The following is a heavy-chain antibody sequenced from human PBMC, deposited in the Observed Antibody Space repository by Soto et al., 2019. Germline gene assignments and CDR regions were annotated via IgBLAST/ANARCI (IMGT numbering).Heavy chain of an antibody. J-gene: IGHJ4*02. CDR3: ATGYGSSWYDY. CDR1: GGSISSSSPY. Sequence: QLQLQESGPGLVKPSETLSLTCGVSGGSISSSSPYWGWIRQPPGKGLQWIGNIYYTGITYFNTSLKSRVTIYVDTSKEQFFLKLSSVTAADTAVYYCATGYGSSWYDYWSQGTLVTVAS. D-gene: IGHD6-13*01. V-gene: IGHV4-39*01. CDR2: IYYTGIT.